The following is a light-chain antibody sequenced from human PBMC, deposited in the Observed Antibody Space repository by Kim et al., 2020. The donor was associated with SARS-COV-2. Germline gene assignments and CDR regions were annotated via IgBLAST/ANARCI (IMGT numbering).Light chain of an antibody. J-gene: IGLJ3*02. CDR3: SAWDFTLSAWV. CDR1: SNNVGNQG. V-gene: IGLV10-54*01. CDR2: RNS. Sequence: QAGLTQPPSVSKDLRQTATLTCTGNSNNVGNQGAAWLQQHQGHPPKLLSYRNSNRPSGISERLSASRSGNTASLTITGLQPEDEADYYCSAWDFTLSAWVFGGGTQLTVL.